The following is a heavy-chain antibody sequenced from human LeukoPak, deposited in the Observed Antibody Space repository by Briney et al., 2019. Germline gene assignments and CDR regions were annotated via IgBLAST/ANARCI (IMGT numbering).Heavy chain of an antibody. J-gene: IGHJ6*04. CDR3: ASAVGYCSSTSCVRYYGMDV. CDR1: GGTFSSYA. Sequence: GASVKVSCKASGGTFSSYAISWVRQAPGQGLEWMGGIIPIFGTANYAQKFQGRVTITADKSTSTAYMELSSLRSEDTAVYYCASAVGYCSSTSCVRYYGMDVWGKGTTVTVSS. D-gene: IGHD2-2*01. V-gene: IGHV1-69*06. CDR2: IIPIFGTA.